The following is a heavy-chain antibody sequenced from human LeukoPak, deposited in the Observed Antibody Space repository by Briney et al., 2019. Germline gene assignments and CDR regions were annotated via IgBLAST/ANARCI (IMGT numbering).Heavy chain of an antibody. CDR2: IYYSGST. CDR1: GGSISSSSYY. V-gene: IGHV4-39*01. J-gene: IGHJ4*02. D-gene: IGHD3-22*01. CDR3: ARHQGYYRGEVDY. Sequence: SETLSLTCTVSGGSISSSSYYWGWIRQPPGKGLEWIGSIYYSGSTYYNPSLKSRVTISVDTSKNQFSLKLSSVTAADTAVYYCARHQGYYRGEVDYWGQGTLVTVSS.